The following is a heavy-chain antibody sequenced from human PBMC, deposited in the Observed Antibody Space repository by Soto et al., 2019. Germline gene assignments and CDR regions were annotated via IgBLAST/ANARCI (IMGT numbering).Heavy chain of an antibody. J-gene: IGHJ3*02. V-gene: IGHV3-13*01. CDR3: ARGDPVLSTSRVDAFDI. Sequence: EVQLVESGGGLVQPGGSLRLSCAASGFTFSSYDMHWVRQATGKGVEWVSAIGTAGDTYYPGSVKGRFTIARENAKNSLYLQMNSLRAEDTAVYYCARGDPVLSTSRVDAFDIWGQGTMVTVSS. D-gene: IGHD2-21*01. CDR1: GFTFSSYD. CDR2: IGTAGDT.